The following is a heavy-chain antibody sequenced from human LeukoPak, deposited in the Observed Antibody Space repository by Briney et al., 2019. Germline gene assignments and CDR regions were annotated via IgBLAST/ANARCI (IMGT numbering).Heavy chain of an antibody. CDR2: MNPNSGNT. CDR3: AREVDYYDTSDYFPLGY. D-gene: IGHD3-22*01. V-gene: IGHV1-8*03. J-gene: IGHJ4*02. CDR1: GYTFTSYD. Sequence: GASVKVSCKASGYTFTSYDINWVRQATGQGLEWMGWMNPNSGNTGYAQKFQGRVTITRNTSISTAYMELSSLRSEDTAVYYCAREVDYYDTSDYFPLGYWGQGTLVTVSS.